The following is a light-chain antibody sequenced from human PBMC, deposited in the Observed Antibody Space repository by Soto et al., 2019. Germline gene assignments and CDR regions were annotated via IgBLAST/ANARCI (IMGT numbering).Light chain of an antibody. CDR3: QKYGRSPPIS. CDR2: GAS. J-gene: IGKJ5*01. V-gene: IGKV3-20*01. CDR1: QSVGNNY. Sequence: QSPGTLSLSPGERATISCRASQSVGNNYLAWYQQRPGQTPRLLIYGASSRATGIPDRFSGSGSGTDFSLTISTLEPEDFAVYFCQKYGRSPPISFGQGKRLEIK.